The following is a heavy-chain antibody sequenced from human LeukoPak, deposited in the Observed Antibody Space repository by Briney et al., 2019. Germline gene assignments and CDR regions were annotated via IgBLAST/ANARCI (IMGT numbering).Heavy chain of an antibody. D-gene: IGHD6-13*01. CDR3: ARDRSWYSSSWFQGYYYGMDV. CDR1: GFTFSSYA. V-gene: IGHV3-30-3*01. Sequence: GGSLRLSCAASGFTFSSYAMHWVRQAPGKGLEWVAVISYDGSNKYYADSVKGRFTISRDNSKNTLYLQMNSLRAEDTAVYYCARDRSWYSSSWFQGYYYGMDVWGQGTTVTVSS. J-gene: IGHJ6*02. CDR2: ISYDGSNK.